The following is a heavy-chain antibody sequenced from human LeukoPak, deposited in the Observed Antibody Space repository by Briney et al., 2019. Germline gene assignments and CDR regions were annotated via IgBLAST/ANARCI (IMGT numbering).Heavy chain of an antibody. CDR3: ARGRVVPAAMRYYYYGMDV. CDR2: IIPIFGTA. Sequence: ASVKVSCKASGGTFGSYAISWVRQAPGQGLEWMGGIIPIFGTANYAQKFQGRVTITADKSTSTAYMELSSLRSEDTAVYYCARGRVVPAAMRYYYYGMDVWGKGTTVTVSS. CDR1: GGTFGSYA. J-gene: IGHJ6*04. V-gene: IGHV1-69*06. D-gene: IGHD2-2*01.